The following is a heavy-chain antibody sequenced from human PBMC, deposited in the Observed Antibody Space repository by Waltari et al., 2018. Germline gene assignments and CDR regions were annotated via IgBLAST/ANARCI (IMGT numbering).Heavy chain of an antibody. CDR2: IIPIFGTA. J-gene: IGHJ3*02. D-gene: IGHD6-13*01. CDR1: GGTFSSYA. Sequence: QVQLVQSGAEVKKPGSSVKVSCKASGGTFSSYAISWVRQAPGQGLEWMGGIIPIFGTANYAQKFQGIVTMTTDESTSTAYMELSSLRSEDTAVYYCARAVVAAAGFVDAFDIWGQGTMVTVSS. CDR3: ARAVVAAAGFVDAFDI. V-gene: IGHV1-69*05.